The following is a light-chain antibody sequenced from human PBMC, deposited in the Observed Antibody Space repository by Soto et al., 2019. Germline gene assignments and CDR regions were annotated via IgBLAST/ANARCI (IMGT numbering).Light chain of an antibody. J-gene: IGKJ4*01. Sequence: EVVLTQSPATLSLSPGERATLSCGASQTINSNYLAWYQQKPGLAPRLLIYDASTRATGIPDRFRGSGSGTDFTLTISRLEPEDFAGYYCQQYGDSPRGTFGGGTKVEIK. CDR3: QQYGDSPRGT. V-gene: IGKV3D-20*01. CDR1: QTINSNY. CDR2: DAS.